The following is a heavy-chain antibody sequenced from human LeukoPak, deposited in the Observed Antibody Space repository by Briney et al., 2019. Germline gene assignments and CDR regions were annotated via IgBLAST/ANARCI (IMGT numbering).Heavy chain of an antibody. CDR3: ARHRAYSSSSPFDY. CDR2: IYYTGST. D-gene: IGHD6-6*01. V-gene: IGHV4-59*08. J-gene: IGHJ4*02. Sequence: SETLSLTCSVSGGSISSLYWSWIRQPPGKGLEWIGYIYYTGSTNYNPSLKSRVTMFVDMSKNQFSQRLSSVTAADTAVYYCARHRAYSSSSPFDYWGQGTLVTVSS. CDR1: GGSISSLY.